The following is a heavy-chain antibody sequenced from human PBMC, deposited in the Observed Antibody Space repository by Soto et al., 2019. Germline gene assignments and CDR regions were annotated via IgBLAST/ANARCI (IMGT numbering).Heavy chain of an antibody. CDR3: ARDAGYSYGKTYYYYYGMDV. CDR1: GFTFSSYA. Sequence: PGGSLRLSCAASGFTFSSYAMHWVRQAPGKGLEWVAVISYDGSNKYYADSVKGRFTISRDNSEDTLYLQMNSLRAEDTAVYYCARDAGYSYGKTYYYYYGMDVWGQGTTVTVSS. D-gene: IGHD5-18*01. J-gene: IGHJ6*02. CDR2: ISYDGSNK. V-gene: IGHV3-30-3*01.